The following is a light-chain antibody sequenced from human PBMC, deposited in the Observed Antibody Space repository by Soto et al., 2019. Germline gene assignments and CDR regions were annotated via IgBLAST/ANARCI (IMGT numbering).Light chain of an antibody. Sequence: QSVLTQPPSVSEAPGQKVTISCSGKSSNIGSNDVSWYQQLPGKAPKHLIYENSQRPSGIPDRFSGSKSGTSATLGITGLQTGDEADYYCGTWDSSLIALFGTGTNLTVL. V-gene: IGLV1-51*02. CDR2: ENS. CDR1: SSNIGSND. J-gene: IGLJ1*01. CDR3: GTWDSSLIAL.